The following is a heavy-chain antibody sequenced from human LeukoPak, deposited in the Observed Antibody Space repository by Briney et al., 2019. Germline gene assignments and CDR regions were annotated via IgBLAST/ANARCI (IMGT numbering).Heavy chain of an antibody. CDR3: ARLATAGYLNF. J-gene: IGHJ4*02. CDR1: GYPISGYC. D-gene: IGHD3-9*01. Sequence: SETLSLTCTVSGYPISGYCWSWIRQPPGKGLEWIGYINYSGSTKYNPSLKSRVTISVDTSKNQFSLKLSSVTAADTAVYYCARLATAGYLNFWGQGTLVTVSS. V-gene: IGHV4-59*08. CDR2: INYSGST.